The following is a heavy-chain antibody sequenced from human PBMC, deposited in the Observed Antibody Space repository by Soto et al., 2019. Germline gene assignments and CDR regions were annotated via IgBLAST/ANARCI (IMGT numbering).Heavy chain of an antibody. CDR3: AREEQLVSDYYYYGMDV. V-gene: IGHV1-46*01. D-gene: IGHD6-13*01. CDR2: INPSGGST. CDR1: GYTFTSYY. J-gene: IGHJ6*02. Sequence: ASVKVSCKASGYTFTSYYMHWVRQAPGQGLEWMGTINPSGGSTSYAQKFQGRVTMTRDTSTSTVYMELSSLRSEDTAVYYCAREEQLVSDYYYYGMDVWGQGTTVTVSS.